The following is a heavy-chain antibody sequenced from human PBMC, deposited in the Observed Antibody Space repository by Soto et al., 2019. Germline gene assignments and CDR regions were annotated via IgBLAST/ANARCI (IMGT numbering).Heavy chain of an antibody. CDR3: AKDYGVPYFDWSTPDY. D-gene: IGHD3-9*01. CDR1: GFNFSTYG. J-gene: IGHJ4*02. CDR2: TSFDGSNK. V-gene: IGHV3-30*18. Sequence: PGGSLRLSCAASGFNFSTYGMHWVRQAPGKGMEWVAATSFDGSNKEHADSVKGRFTISRDNSKNTVYLQMNSLRAEDSAVYYCAKDYGVPYFDWSTPDYWGQGTLVTVSS.